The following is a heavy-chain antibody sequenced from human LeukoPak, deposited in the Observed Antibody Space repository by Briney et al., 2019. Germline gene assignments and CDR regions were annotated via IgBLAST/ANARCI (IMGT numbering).Heavy chain of an antibody. Sequence: SETLSLTCTVSGGSISSYYWSWIRQPPGKGLEWIGYIYYSGNTNYNPSLKSRLTISVDTSKNQFSVKLSSVTAADTAVYYCARESRRDGYKFDYWGQGTLVTVSS. J-gene: IGHJ4*02. V-gene: IGHV4-59*01. CDR3: ARESRRDGYKFDY. CDR2: IYYSGNT. D-gene: IGHD5-24*01. CDR1: GGSISSYY.